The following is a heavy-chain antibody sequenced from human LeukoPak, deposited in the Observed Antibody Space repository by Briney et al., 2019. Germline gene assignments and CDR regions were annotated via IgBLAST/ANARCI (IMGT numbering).Heavy chain of an antibody. CDR1: GGTFGSYA. V-gene: IGHV1-8*01. CDR3: ARDIAAPFDY. Sequence: GASVKVSCKASGGTFGSYAISWVRQAPGQGLEWMGWMNPNSGNTGYAQKFQGRVTMTRNTSISTAYMELSSLRSEDTAVYYCARDIAAPFDYWGQGTLVTVSS. J-gene: IGHJ4*02. D-gene: IGHD6-13*01. CDR2: MNPNSGNT.